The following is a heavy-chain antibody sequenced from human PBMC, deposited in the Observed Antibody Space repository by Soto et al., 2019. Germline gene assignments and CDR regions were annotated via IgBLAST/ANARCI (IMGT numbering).Heavy chain of an antibody. CDR3: AKVQWDGSGLYYFDY. Sequence: PGGSLRLSCAASGFAFSSCAMSWVRQAPGKGLEWVSAISGSGGSTYYADSVKGRFTISRDNSKNTLYLQMNSLRAEDTALYYCAKVQWDGSGLYYFDYWGQGTLVPVSS. V-gene: IGHV3-23*01. CDR2: ISGSGGST. D-gene: IGHD3-22*01. CDR1: GFAFSSCA. J-gene: IGHJ4*02.